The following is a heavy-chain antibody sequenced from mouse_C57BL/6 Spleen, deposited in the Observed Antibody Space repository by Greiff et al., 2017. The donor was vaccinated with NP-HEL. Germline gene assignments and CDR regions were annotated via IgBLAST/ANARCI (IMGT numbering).Heavy chain of an antibody. J-gene: IGHJ2*01. CDR1: GYAFTNYL. V-gene: IGHV1-54*01. D-gene: IGHD2-1*01. CDR2: INPGSGGT. Sequence: VQVVESGAELVRPGTSVKVSCKASGYAFTNYLIEWVKQRPGQGLEWIGVINPGSGGTNYNEKFKGKATLTADKSSSTAYMQLSSLTSEDSAVYFCARGIYFYYFDYWGQGTTLTVSS. CDR3: ARGIYFYYFDY.